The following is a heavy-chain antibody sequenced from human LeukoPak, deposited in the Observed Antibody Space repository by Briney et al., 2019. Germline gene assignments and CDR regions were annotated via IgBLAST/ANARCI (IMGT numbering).Heavy chain of an antibody. V-gene: IGHV3-7*04. CDR2: IKEDGSEK. J-gene: IGHJ4*02. D-gene: IGHD6-19*01. CDR1: GFTLSTYW. Sequence: GGSLRLSCAASGFTLSTYWMSWVRQAPGKGLEWVSNIKEDGSEKYYVDSVKGRFTISRDNAKNSLYLQMNSLRVEDTAVYHCARARLAVSGNYFENWGQGTLVTVSS. CDR3: ARARLAVSGNYFEN.